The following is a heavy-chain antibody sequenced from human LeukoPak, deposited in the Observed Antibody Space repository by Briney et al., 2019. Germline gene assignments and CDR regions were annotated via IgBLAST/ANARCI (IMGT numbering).Heavy chain of an antibody. CDR3: ARVSGRLERQSDLDY. Sequence: GGSLRLSCAASVFTFASYSMNWVRQAPGKGLEGVSSISGDSTYIYNAGSVKGRFTISRDNAQASLYLQMISLRADDTAVYYCARVSGRLERQSDLDYWGQGTLVIVSS. V-gene: IGHV3-21*01. J-gene: IGHJ4*02. D-gene: IGHD1-1*01. CDR2: ISGDSTYI. CDR1: VFTFASYS.